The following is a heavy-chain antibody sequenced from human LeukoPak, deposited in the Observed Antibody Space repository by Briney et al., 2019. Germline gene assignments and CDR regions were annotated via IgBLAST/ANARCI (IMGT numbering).Heavy chain of an antibody. J-gene: IGHJ4*02. D-gene: IGHD1-26*01. CDR2: ISGSGGST. CDR3: AKDQRWESPHYLDS. CDR1: GGSICSYY. Sequence: ETLSLTCTVSGGSICSYYWSWVRQAPGKGLEWVSAISGSGGSTYYADSVKGRFTISRDNSKNTLYVQMNSLRDEDTAVYYCAKDQRWESPHYLDSWGQGTLVTVSS. V-gene: IGHV3-23*01.